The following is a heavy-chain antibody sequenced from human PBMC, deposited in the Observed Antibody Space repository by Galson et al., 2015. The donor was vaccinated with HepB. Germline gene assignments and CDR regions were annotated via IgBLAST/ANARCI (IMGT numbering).Heavy chain of an antibody. D-gene: IGHD6-13*01. Sequence: SLRLSCAASGFTFSSYAMSWVRQAPGKGLEWVSAISGSGGSTYYADSVKGRFTISRDNSKNTLYLQMNSLRAEDTAVYYCAKSKWSSWYEDYWGQGTLVTVSS. J-gene: IGHJ4*02. V-gene: IGHV3-23*01. CDR2: ISGSGGST. CDR3: AKSKWSSWYEDY. CDR1: GFTFSSYA.